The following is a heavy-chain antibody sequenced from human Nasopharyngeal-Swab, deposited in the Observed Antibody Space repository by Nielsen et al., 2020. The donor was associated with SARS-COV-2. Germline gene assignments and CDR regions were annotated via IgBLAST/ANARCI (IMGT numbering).Heavy chain of an antibody. CDR2: INSDGRTI. Sequence: GESLKISCAASGFTFSSSWMHWVRQAPGEGLVWVSRINSDGRTINYADAVKGRFTISRDNAKDTLYLQLNSLRVEDTAVYYCVKHQGSSSDQWGQGTLVTVSS. CDR1: GFTFSSSW. J-gene: IGHJ4*02. V-gene: IGHV3-74*01. CDR3: VKHQGSSSDQ.